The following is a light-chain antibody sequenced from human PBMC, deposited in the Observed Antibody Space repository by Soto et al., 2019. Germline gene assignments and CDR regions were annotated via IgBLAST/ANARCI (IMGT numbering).Light chain of an antibody. CDR1: HYINNY. CDR3: QQYLNWPWT. CDR2: GAS. Sequence: EIVMTQSPATLSVSPGEGVTLSCTASHYINNYLAWYQQKPGQAPRLLISGASTRATGFPARFSGGGSGKECTVTVTSLQSEDFAVYYCQQYLNWPWTFGDGTKVEIK. V-gene: IGKV3-15*01. J-gene: IGKJ1*01.